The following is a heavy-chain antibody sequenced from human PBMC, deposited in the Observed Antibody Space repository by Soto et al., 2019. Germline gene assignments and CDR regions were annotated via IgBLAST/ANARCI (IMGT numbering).Heavy chain of an antibody. D-gene: IGHD2-2*01. Sequence: ASVKVSCKASGYTFTSYGISWVRQAPGQGLEWMGWISAYNGNTNYAQKLQGRVTMTTDTSTSTAYMELRSPRSDDTAVYYCARDCSSTSCYFFYYYYGMDVWGQGTTVTVSS. V-gene: IGHV1-18*01. CDR2: ISAYNGNT. CDR1: GYTFTSYG. J-gene: IGHJ6*02. CDR3: ARDCSSTSCYFFYYYYGMDV.